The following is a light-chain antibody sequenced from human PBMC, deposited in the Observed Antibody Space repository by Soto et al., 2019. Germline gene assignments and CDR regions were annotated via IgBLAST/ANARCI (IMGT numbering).Light chain of an antibody. CDR1: NIGSKS. CDR2: YDS. CDR3: QVWDSSSDHVV. V-gene: IGLV3-21*04. J-gene: IGLJ2*01. Sequence: SYELTQPPSVSVAPGKTARITCGGKNIGSKSVHWYQQKAGQAPVLVIYYDSDRPSGIPERFSGSNSGNTATLTISRVEAGDEAVYYCQVWDSSSDHVVFGGGTKLTVL.